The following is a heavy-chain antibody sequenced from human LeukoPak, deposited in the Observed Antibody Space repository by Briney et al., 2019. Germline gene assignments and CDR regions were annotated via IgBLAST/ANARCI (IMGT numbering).Heavy chain of an antibody. CDR2: ISSSSSTI. CDR1: GFTFSSYS. V-gene: IGHV3-48*04. CDR3: AREAGSGSAAFDY. Sequence: GGSLRLSCAASGFTFSSYSMNWVRQAPGKGLEWASYISSSSSTIYYADSVKGRFTISRDNAKNSLYLQMNSLRAEDTAVYYCAREAGSGSAAFDYWGQGTLVTVSS. J-gene: IGHJ4*02. D-gene: IGHD6-19*01.